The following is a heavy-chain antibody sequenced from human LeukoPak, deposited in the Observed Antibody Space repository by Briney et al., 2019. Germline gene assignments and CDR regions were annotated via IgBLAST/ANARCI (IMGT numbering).Heavy chain of an antibody. CDR1: GESFSGYY. Sequence: SETLSLTCAVYGESFSGYYWSWIRQPPGKGLEWIGEINHSGSTNYNPSLKSRVTISVDTSKNQFSLKLSSVTAADTAVYYCARAEWLLIYYYYGMDVWGQGTTVTVSS. CDR3: ARAEWLLIYYYYGMDV. D-gene: IGHD3-3*01. CDR2: INHSGST. J-gene: IGHJ6*02. V-gene: IGHV4-34*01.